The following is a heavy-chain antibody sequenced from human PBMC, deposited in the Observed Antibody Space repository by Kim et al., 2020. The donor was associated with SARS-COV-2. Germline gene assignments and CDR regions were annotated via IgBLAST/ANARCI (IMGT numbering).Heavy chain of an antibody. J-gene: IGHJ5*02. CDR3: ARVPGTWFDP. CDR2: T. V-gene: IGHV3-74*01. Sequence: TTYADSVKGRFTISRDNAKNTLYLQMNSLRAEDTAVYYCARVPGTWFDPWGQGTLVTVSS.